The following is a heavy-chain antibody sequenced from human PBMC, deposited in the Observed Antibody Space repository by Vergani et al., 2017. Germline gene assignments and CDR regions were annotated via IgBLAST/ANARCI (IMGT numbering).Heavy chain of an antibody. CDR1: GYTFTSYG. J-gene: IGHJ3*02. CDR2: ISAYNGNT. V-gene: IGHV1-18*01. D-gene: IGHD3-16*01. CDR3: ARAQLGGDAFDI. Sequence: QVQLVQSGAEVKQPGASVKVPCKASGYTFTSYGIRWVRQAPGQGLEWMGWISAYNGNTNYAQKLQGRVTMTTDTSTSTSYLERRSLRSDEAAVYYCARAQLGGDAFDIWGQGTMVTGSS.